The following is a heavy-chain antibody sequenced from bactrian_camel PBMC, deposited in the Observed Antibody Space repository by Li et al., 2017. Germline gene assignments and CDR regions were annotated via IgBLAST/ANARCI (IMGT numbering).Heavy chain of an antibody. CDR3: AAPGGSCRDRTLAFKASYYNY. D-gene: IGHD3*01. V-gene: IGHV3-2*01. CDR1: GATAGRHC. CDR2: IRTGYPFTS. Sequence: HVQLVESGGGSVRTGGSLRLSCAASGATAGRHCMAWFRQVPGKERETVASIRTGYPFTSDYHASVEGRFTISQDNAKNAVYLQMDSLQPEDTAMYFCAAPGGSCRDRTLAFKASYYNYWGQGTQVTVS. J-gene: IGHJ4*01.